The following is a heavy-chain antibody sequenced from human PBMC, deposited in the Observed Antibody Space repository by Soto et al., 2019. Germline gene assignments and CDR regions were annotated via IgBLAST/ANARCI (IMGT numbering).Heavy chain of an antibody. V-gene: IGHV3-21*01. CDR3: ARVPAIAAAGQLYYYYGMDV. Sequence: GGSLRLSCAASGFTFSSYSMNWVRQAPGKGLEWVSSISSSSSYIYYADSVKGRFTISRDNAKNSLYLQMNSLRAEDTAVYYCARVPAIAAAGQLYYYYGMDVWGQGTRVTFSS. D-gene: IGHD6-13*01. CDR2: ISSSSSYI. CDR1: GFTFSSYS. J-gene: IGHJ6*02.